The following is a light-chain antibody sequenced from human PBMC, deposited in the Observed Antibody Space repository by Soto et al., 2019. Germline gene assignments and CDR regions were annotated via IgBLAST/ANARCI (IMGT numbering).Light chain of an antibody. J-gene: IGKJ1*01. CDR1: QSVGTW. Sequence: DIQMTQSPSTLSASVGGRVTITCRASQSVGTWVAWYQQKPGKAPKLLIYGASNLESGVPSRFSGSVSGTEFTLTITTLQPDDFATYFCQLYNRNTWSFGPGTKVDI. CDR2: GAS. CDR3: QLYNRNTWS. V-gene: IGKV1-5*01.